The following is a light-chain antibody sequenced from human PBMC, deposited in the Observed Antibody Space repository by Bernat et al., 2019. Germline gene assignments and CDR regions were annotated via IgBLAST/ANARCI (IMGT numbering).Light chain of an antibody. CDR3: QQYNSYSLT. V-gene: IGKV1-5*03. CDR2: KAS. CDR1: QSTSSW. Sequence: DIQMTQSPSTLSASVGDRVTITCRASQSTSSWLAWYQQKPGKAPKLLIYKASSLESGVPSRFSGIGSGTEFTLTIRSLQPDDVATYYCQQYNSYSLTFGGGTKVEIK. J-gene: IGKJ4*01.